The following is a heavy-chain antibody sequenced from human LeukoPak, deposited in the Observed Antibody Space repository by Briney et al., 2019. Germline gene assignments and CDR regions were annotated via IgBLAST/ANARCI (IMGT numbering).Heavy chain of an antibody. D-gene: IGHD4-17*01. CDR3: ARASTTVPNLLDN. CDR2: LSGDGSST. J-gene: IGHJ4*02. V-gene: IGHV3-74*03. CDR1: GFTFSTYW. Sequence: GGSLILSCVASGFTFSTYWMHWVRHAPGKGLLWVSRLSGDGSSTKYADSLKGRFTISRDNAKNTLYLQMSSLRAEDTAVYFCARASTTVPNLLDNWGQGTLVTVSS.